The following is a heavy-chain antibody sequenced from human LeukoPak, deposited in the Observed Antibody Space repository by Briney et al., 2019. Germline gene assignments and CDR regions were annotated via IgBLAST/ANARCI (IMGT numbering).Heavy chain of an antibody. J-gene: IGHJ5*02. D-gene: IGHD3-10*01. CDR2: IYYSGST. CDR1: GGSISSYY. Sequence: SETLSLTCTVSGGSISSYYWSWIRQPPGKGLEWIGYIYYSGSTNYNPSLKSRVTISVDTSKNQFSLKLSSVTAADTAVYYCARDKMVRGVKGSWFDPWGQGILVTVSS. V-gene: IGHV4-59*01. CDR3: ARDKMVRGVKGSWFDP.